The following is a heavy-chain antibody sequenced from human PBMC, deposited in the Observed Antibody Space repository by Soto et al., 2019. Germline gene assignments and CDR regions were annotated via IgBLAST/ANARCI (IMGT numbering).Heavy chain of an antibody. CDR2: IYNSGST. J-gene: IGHJ6*02. Sequence: SETLSLSCTVSGGSISTYYWSWIRRPPGKGLEWIGYIYNSGSTHSNPSLQSRVTISVDTSKNQFSLKLSSVTAANTAIYYCARARITMVREVIKYNMDVWGQGTTVTVSS. V-gene: IGHV4-59*01. D-gene: IGHD3-10*01. CDR3: ARARITMVREVIKYNMDV. CDR1: GGSISTYY.